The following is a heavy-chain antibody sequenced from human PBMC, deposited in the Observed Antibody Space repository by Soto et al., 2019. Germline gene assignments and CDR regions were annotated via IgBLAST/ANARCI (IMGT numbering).Heavy chain of an antibody. V-gene: IGHV4-59*01. D-gene: IGHD6-13*01. CDR1: GGSISSYY. J-gene: IGHJ4*02. CDR2: IYYSGST. CDR3: ARGIAAAAVDY. Sequence: AETLSLTCTVSGGSISSYYWSWIRQPPGKGLEWIGYIYYSGSTNYNPSLKSRVTISVDTSKNQFSLKLSSVTAADTAVYYCARGIAAAAVDYWGQGTLVTVSS.